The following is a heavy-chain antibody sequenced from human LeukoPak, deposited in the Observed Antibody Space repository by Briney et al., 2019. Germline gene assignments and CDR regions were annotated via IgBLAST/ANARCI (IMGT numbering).Heavy chain of an antibody. Sequence: SETLSLTCSVSGGSISSYCWSWIRQPPGKGLEWIGYIYFSGSTNYNPSLTSRVTISVDTSKHQFSLKLSSVTAADTAVYYCARDSSGWYYFDYWGQGTLVTVSS. J-gene: IGHJ4*02. V-gene: IGHV4-59*08. CDR3: ARDSSGWYYFDY. D-gene: IGHD6-19*01. CDR1: GGSISSYC. CDR2: IYFSGST.